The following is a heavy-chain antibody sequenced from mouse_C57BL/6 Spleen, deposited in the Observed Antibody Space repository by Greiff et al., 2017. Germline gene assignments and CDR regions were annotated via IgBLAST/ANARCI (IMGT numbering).Heavy chain of an antibody. D-gene: IGHD3-3*01. J-gene: IGHJ4*01. CDR3: ASRRAGAMDY. CDR2: IWGVGST. CDR1: GFSLTSYG. V-gene: IGHV2-6*01. Sequence: VKLVESGPGLVAPSQSLSITCTVSGFSLTSYGVDWVRQSPGKGLEWLGVIWGVGSTNYNSALKSRLSISKDNSKSQVFLKMNSLQTDDTAMYYWASRRAGAMDYWGQGTSVTVSS.